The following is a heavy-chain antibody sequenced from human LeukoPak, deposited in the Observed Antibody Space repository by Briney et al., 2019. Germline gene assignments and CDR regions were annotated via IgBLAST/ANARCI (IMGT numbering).Heavy chain of an antibody. Sequence: GGSLRLSCAASGFTFSSYWMRWVRQAPGKGLVWVSRINSDGSSTSYADSVKGRFTISRDNAKNTLYLQMNSLRAEDTAVYYCARRHSSSSHFDYWGQGTLVTVSS. CDR2: INSDGSST. CDR3: ARRHSSSSHFDY. V-gene: IGHV3-74*01. J-gene: IGHJ4*02. CDR1: GFTFSSYW. D-gene: IGHD6-6*01.